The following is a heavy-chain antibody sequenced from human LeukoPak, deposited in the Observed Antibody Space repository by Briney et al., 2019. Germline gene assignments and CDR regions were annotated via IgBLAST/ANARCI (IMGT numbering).Heavy chain of an antibody. J-gene: IGHJ3*02. CDR3: ARETRSPDSGAFDI. Sequence: SETLSLTCAVYGGSFSGYYWSWIRQPPGKGLEWIGEINHSGSTNYNPSLKSRVTISVDTSKNQFSLKLSSVTAADTAVYYCARETRSPDSGAFDIWGQGTKVTVSS. CDR1: GGSFSGYY. V-gene: IGHV4-34*01. D-gene: IGHD1-26*01. CDR2: INHSGST.